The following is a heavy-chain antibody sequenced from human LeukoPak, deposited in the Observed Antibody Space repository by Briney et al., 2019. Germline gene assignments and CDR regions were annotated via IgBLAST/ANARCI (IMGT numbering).Heavy chain of an antibody. CDR3: ARGAALVKRFDP. J-gene: IGHJ5*02. CDR2: INPSGGST. Sequence: QGXEXMVIINPSGGSTSYAQKFQGRVTMTRDTSTSTVYMELSSLRSEDTAVYYCARGAALVKRFDPWGQGTLVTVSS. D-gene: IGHD6-13*01. V-gene: IGHV1-46*01.